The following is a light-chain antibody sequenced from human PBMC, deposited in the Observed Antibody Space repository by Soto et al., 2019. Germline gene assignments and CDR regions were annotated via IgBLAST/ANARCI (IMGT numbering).Light chain of an antibody. CDR1: SSDIGAYDL. CDR2: EGS. Sequence: QSALTQPASVSGSPGQSITVSCTGTSSDIGAYDLVSWYQQHPGKAPQLMIYEGSKRPSGVSNRFSGSKSGNTASLTISGPQTEYEADYYCCSFAGSNTFVFGGGTKVTVL. V-gene: IGLV2-23*03. CDR3: CSFAGSNTFV. J-gene: IGLJ2*01.